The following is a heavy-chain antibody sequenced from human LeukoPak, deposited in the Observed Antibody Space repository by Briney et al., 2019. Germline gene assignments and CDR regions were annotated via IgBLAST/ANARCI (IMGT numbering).Heavy chain of an antibody. D-gene: IGHD1-26*01. V-gene: IGHV3-21*01. CDR2: ISSGSGFI. Sequence: PGGSLRLSCAASGFTFSSYSMNWVRQAPGQGLEWVSSISSGSGFIYYTDSVKGRFTISRDNAKNSLYLQMNSLRAEVTAVYYCARFQAKVGATSFYGMDVWGQGTTVTVSS. CDR1: GFTFSSYS. J-gene: IGHJ6*02. CDR3: ARFQAKVGATSFYGMDV.